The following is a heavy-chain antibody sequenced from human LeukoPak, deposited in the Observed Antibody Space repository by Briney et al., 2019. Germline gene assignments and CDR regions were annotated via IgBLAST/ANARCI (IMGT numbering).Heavy chain of an antibody. CDR2: IYYSGST. V-gene: IGHV4-59*01. J-gene: IGHJ3*02. CDR3: ARAPVEGATIGANAFDI. CDR1: GGSISSYY. D-gene: IGHD1-26*01. Sequence: SETLPLTCTVSGGSISSYYWSWIRQPPGKGLEWIGYIYYSGSTNYNPSLKSRVTISVDTSKNQFSLKLSSVTAADTAVYYCARAPVEGATIGANAFDIWGQGTMVTVSS.